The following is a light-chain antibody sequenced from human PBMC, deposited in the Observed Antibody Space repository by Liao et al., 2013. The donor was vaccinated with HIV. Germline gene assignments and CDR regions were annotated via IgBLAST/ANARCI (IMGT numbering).Light chain of an antibody. CDR1: RLGDDY. V-gene: IGLV3-1*01. CDR3: QAWDSSIPNG. J-gene: IGLJ1*01. Sequence: SYELSQPPSVSVSPGQTATITCSGDRLGDDYVCWYQQKTGQSPVVIIYQDNKRPSGIPERFSGSNSGNTVTLTIRGAQAMDEGDYYCQAWDSSIPNGFGTGTKVTVL. CDR2: QDN.